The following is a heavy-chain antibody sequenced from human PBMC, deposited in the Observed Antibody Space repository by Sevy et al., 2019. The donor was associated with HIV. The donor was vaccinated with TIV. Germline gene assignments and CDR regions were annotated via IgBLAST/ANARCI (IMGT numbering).Heavy chain of an antibody. CDR1: GGSMSSSSYY. V-gene: IGHV4-39*01. J-gene: IGHJ4*02. Sequence: SETLSLTCTVSGGSMSSSSYYWGWIRQPPGKGLEWIGSIYYSGSTYYHPSLKSRVTISVDTSKNQFSLKLSSVTAADTAVYYCARQPYYDFRSGYSDKPDDYWGQGTLVTVSS. D-gene: IGHD3-3*01. CDR2: IYYSGST. CDR3: ARQPYYDFRSGYSDKPDDY.